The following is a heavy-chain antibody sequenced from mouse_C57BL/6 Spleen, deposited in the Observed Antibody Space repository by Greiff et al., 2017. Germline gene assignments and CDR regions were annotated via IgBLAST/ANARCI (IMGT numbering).Heavy chain of an antibody. CDR3: TTDYSNPYYFDY. V-gene: IGHV14-4*01. CDR2: IDPENGDT. J-gene: IGHJ2*01. D-gene: IGHD2-5*01. Sequence: EVKLQESGAELVRPGASVKLSCTASGFHIKDDYMHWVKQRPEQGLEWIGWIDPENGDTEYASKFQGKATITADTSSNTAYLQLSSLTSEDTAVYYCTTDYSNPYYFDYWGQGTTLTVSS. CDR1: GFHIKDDY.